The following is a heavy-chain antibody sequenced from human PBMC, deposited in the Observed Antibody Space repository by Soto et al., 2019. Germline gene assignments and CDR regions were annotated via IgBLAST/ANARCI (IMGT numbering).Heavy chain of an antibody. Sequence: EVQLVESGGGLVQPGGSLRLSCAASGFTFSSYSMNWVRQAPGKGLEWVSYISSSSSTIYYADSVKGRFTISRDNAKNSLYLQMNSLRDEDTAVYYCARAETDTVTTSYYYYYYGMDVWGQGTTVTVSS. D-gene: IGHD4-17*01. CDR2: ISSSSSTI. CDR3: ARAETDTVTTSYYYYYYGMDV. CDR1: GFTFSSYS. J-gene: IGHJ6*02. V-gene: IGHV3-48*02.